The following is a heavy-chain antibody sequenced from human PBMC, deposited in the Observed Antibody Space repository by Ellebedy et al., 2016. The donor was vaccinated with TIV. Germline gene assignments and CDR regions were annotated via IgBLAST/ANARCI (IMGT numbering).Heavy chain of an antibody. J-gene: IGHJ6*02. D-gene: IGHD3-22*01. CDR3: ARDYYYDSNYYYYGMDV. CDR1: GYTFTSYG. Sequence: ASVKVSCXASGYTFTSYGISWVRQAPGQGLEWMGWISAYNGNTNYAQKLQGRVTMTTDTSTSTAYMELRSLRSDDTAVYYCARDYYYDSNYYYYGMDVWGQGTTVTVSS. V-gene: IGHV1-18*01. CDR2: ISAYNGNT.